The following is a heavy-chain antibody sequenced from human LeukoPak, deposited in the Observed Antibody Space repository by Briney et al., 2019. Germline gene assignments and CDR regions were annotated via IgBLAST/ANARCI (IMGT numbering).Heavy chain of an antibody. Sequence: WASVTVSCKASEGTFSSYAISWVRQAPGQGLEWMGGIIPIFGTANYAQKFQGRVTITADESTSTAYMELSSLRSEDTAVYYCAGSRYIVVVPAANPGGNYYYGMDVWGQGTTVTVSS. J-gene: IGHJ6*02. V-gene: IGHV1-69*13. CDR2: IIPIFGTA. CDR1: EGTFSSYA. D-gene: IGHD2-2*01. CDR3: AGSRYIVVVPAANPGGNYYYGMDV.